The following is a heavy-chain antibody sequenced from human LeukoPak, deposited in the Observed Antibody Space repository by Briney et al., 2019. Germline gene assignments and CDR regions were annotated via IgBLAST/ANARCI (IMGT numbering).Heavy chain of an antibody. D-gene: IGHD4-11*01. V-gene: IGHV4-59*01. Sequence: SETLSLPCTVSGGSISSYYWNWLRQPPGKGLEWIGYIYSSGSTNYNPSLKSRVTMSVDTSKNQFSLRLTSVTAADSAVYYCVRSLGLQAPIDYWGQGTLVTVSS. J-gene: IGHJ4*02. CDR2: IYSSGST. CDR1: GGSISSYY. CDR3: VRSLGLQAPIDY.